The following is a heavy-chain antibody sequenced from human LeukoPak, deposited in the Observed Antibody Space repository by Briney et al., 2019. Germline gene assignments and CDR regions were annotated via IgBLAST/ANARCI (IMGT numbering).Heavy chain of an antibody. CDR1: GYTFTSYD. CDR2: MNPNSGNT. J-gene: IGHJ3*02. V-gene: IGHV1-8*01. CDR3: ARAPDYYDSSGYYSDAFDI. D-gene: IGHD3-22*01. Sequence: EASVKVSCKASGYTFTSYDINWVRQATGQGPEWMGWMNPNSGNTGYAQKFQGRVTMTRNTSISTAYMELSSLRSEDTAVYYCARAPDYYDSSGYYSDAFDIWGQGTMVTVSS.